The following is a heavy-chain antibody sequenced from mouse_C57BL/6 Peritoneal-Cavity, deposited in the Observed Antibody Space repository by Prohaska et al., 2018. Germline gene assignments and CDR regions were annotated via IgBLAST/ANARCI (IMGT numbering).Heavy chain of an antibody. CDR3: AREDEWFAY. J-gene: IGHJ3*01. CDR1: GFTFSDYY. V-gene: IGHV5-16*01. CDR2: INYDGSST. Sequence: EVKLVESEGGLVQPGSSMKLSCTASGFTFSDYYMAWVRQVPEKGLEWVASINYDGSSTYYLDSLKSRFIISRDNAKNILYLQMSSLKSEDTATYYCAREDEWFAYWGQGTLVTVSA.